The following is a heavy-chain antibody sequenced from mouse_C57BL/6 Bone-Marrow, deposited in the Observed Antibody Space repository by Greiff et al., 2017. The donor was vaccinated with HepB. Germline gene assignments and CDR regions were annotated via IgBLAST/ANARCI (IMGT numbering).Heavy chain of an antibody. J-gene: IGHJ2*01. CDR2: INPSTGGT. D-gene: IGHD1-1*01. Sequence: VQLQQSGPELVKPGASVKISCKASFYSFTGYYMNWVKQSPEKSLEWIGDINPSTGGTTYNQKFKAKATLTVDKSSSTAYMQLKSLTSEDSAVYYCAYCGFDYWGQGTTLTVSS. CDR1: FYSFTGYY. CDR3: AYCGFDY. V-gene: IGHV1-42*01.